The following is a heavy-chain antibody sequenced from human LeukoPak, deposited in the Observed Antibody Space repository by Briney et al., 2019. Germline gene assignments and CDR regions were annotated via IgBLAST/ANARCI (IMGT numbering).Heavy chain of an antibody. CDR1: VFTFSSYA. D-gene: IGHD6-13*01. CDR3: ARDLAAAGTFDY. Sequence: QPGRSLRLSCAASVFTFSSYAMHCVRQAPGKGLEWVAVISYDGSNKYYADFVKGRFTISRDNSKNTLYLQMNSLRAEDTAVYCCARDLAAAGTFDYWGQGTLVTVSS. CDR2: ISYDGSNK. J-gene: IGHJ4*02. V-gene: IGHV3-30-3*01.